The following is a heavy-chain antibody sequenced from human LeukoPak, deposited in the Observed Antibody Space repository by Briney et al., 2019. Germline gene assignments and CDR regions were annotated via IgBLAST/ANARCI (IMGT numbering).Heavy chain of an antibody. CDR2: IYYSGST. CDR3: ARIYYYDSSGYSPNWYFDL. Sequence: KPSETLSLTCTVSGGSISSSSYYWGWIRQPPGKGLEWIGSIYYSGSTYYNPSLKSRVTISVDTSKNQFSLKLSSVTAADTAVYYCARIYYYDSSGYSPNWYFDLWGRGTLVTVSS. CDR1: GGSISSSSYY. D-gene: IGHD3-22*01. J-gene: IGHJ2*01. V-gene: IGHV4-39*01.